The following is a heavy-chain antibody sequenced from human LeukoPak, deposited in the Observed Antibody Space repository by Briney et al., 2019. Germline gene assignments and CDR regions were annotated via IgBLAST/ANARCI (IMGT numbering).Heavy chain of an antibody. CDR3: ARPYNWNHDYYDHGMDV. CDR1: GGTFSSYA. J-gene: IGHJ6*02. V-gene: IGHV1-69*01. Sequence: ASAKVSCKDSGGTFSSYAISWVRQAPGQGVEWMGGMIPIFGTANYAQTVQGGVTITADESTSAAYMELSRLRSEDGAVCYFARPYNWNHDYYDHGMDVWGQGTTLPVSS. CDR2: MIPIFGTA. D-gene: IGHD1-1*01.